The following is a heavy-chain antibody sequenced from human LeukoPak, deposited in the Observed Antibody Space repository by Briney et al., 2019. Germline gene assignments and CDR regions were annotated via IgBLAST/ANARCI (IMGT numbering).Heavy chain of an antibody. CDR2: ISGSGGST. Sequence: GGSLRLSCAASGFTFSSYAVSWVRQAPGKGLEWVSAISGSGGSTYYADSVKGRFTISRDNSKNTLYLQMNSLRAEDTAVYYCARTCRDGYIDYWGQGTLVTVSS. J-gene: IGHJ4*02. D-gene: IGHD5-24*01. CDR3: ARTCRDGYIDY. V-gene: IGHV3-23*01. CDR1: GFTFSSYA.